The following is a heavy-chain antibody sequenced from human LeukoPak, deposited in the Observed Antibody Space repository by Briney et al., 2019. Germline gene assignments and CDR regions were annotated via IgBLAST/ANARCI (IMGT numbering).Heavy chain of an antibody. V-gene: IGHV1-8*03. J-gene: IGHJ3*02. CDR3: ARGRRDVFDI. Sequence: GASVKLSYKASGYTFTFYDIQWVRQAAGQGLEWMGWMNPHSGNTGYAQKFLGRITLTRNTSTSMAYMELTSLKSEDTAVYYCARGRRDVFDIWGQGTTVTVS. CDR2: MNPHSGNT. CDR1: GYTFTFYD.